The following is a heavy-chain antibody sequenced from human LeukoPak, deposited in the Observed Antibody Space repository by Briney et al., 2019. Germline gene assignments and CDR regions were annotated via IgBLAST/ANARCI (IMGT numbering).Heavy chain of an antibody. CDR1: GFTFSSYS. V-gene: IGHV3-21*04. CDR2: ISSSSSYI. Sequence: PGGSLRLSCAASGFTFSSYSMNWVRQAPGKGLEWVSSISSSSSYIYYADSVKGRFTISRDNAKNSLYLQMNSLRAEDTALYYCAKAIYYDSSGYSPFDYWGQGTLVTVSS. CDR3: AKAIYYDSSGYSPFDY. J-gene: IGHJ4*02. D-gene: IGHD3-22*01.